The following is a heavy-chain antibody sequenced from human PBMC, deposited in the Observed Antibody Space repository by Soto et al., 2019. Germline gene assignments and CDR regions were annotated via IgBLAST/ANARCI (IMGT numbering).Heavy chain of an antibody. CDR1: GFTFSNFA. D-gene: IGHD4-17*01. CDR3: ATYGQHLMDT. J-gene: IGHJ5*02. CDR2: IGSGGDGI. Sequence: EVQVLESGGGLVQPGGSLRLSCVASGFTFSNFAMKWVRQAPGKGLEWVSVIGSGGDGIHYADSVKGRFTISRDDSRNTVILQMNILRADDTAVYYCATYGQHLMDTWGQGTQVTVS. V-gene: IGHV3-23*01.